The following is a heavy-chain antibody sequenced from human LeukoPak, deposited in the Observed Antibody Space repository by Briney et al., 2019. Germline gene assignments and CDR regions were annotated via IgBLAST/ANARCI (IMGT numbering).Heavy chain of an antibody. CDR2: IRYDGSNK. CDR3: ARDRGDYYDSSGYFDY. CDR1: GFTFSSYS. J-gene: IGHJ4*02. Sequence: GGSLRLSCAASGFTFSSYSMNWVRQAPGKGLEWVAFIRYDGSNKYYADSVKGRFTISGDNSKNTLYLQMNSLRAEDTAVYYCARDRGDYYDSSGYFDYWGQGTLVTVSS. D-gene: IGHD3-22*01. V-gene: IGHV3-30*02.